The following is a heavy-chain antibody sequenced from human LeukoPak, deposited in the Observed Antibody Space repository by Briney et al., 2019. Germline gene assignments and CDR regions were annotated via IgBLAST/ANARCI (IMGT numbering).Heavy chain of an antibody. D-gene: IGHD5-18*01. J-gene: IGHJ4*02. CDR1: GFTFSSYS. CDR2: ISSSSSYI. CDR3: ARLVSGGYSYGDFDY. Sequence: PGGSLRLSCAASGFTFSSYSMHWVRQAPGKGLQWVSYISSSSSYIYYADSVEGRFTISRDNAKNSLYLQMNSLRAEDTAVYYCARLVSGGYSYGDFDYWGQGTLVTVSS. V-gene: IGHV3-21*05.